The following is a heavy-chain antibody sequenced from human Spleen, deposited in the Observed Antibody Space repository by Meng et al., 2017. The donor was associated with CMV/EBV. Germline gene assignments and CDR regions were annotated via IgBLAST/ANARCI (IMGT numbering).Heavy chain of an antibody. CDR2: INPDSGGT. D-gene: IGHD3/OR15-3a*01. CDR3: ALLWTGFDY. J-gene: IGHJ4*02. V-gene: IGHV1-2*02. CDR1: VYTFTGYY. Sequence: KVACKTSVYTFTGYYIHGVRQAPGQGLEWVGWINPDSGGTNYAQKFQGRVTMTRDTSISTAYMEVSGLRSDDTAVYFCALLWTGFDYWGQGTLVTVSS.